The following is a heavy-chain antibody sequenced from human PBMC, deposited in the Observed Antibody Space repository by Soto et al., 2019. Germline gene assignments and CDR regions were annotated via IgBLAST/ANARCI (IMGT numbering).Heavy chain of an antibody. Sequence: SVKVSCKASGGTFSSYAISWVRQAPGQGLEWMGGIIPIFGTANYAQKFQGRVTITADESTSTAYMELSSLRSEDTAVYYCARVGSGRLGFDYYYYYGMDVWGQGTTVTVSS. J-gene: IGHJ6*02. D-gene: IGHD6-19*01. CDR1: GGTFSSYA. CDR2: IIPIFGTA. CDR3: ARVGSGRLGFDYYYYYGMDV. V-gene: IGHV1-69*13.